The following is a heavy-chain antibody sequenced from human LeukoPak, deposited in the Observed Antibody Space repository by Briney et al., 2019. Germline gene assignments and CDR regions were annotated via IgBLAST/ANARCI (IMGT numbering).Heavy chain of an antibody. J-gene: IGHJ6*04. CDR1: GGSFRGYY. Sequence: SETLSLTCAVYGGSFRGYYWSWVRQPPGKGREWMGEINHSGSTNHNTSLKSRVTISVDTSKHQFSLKLSSVTAADTAVYYCARVVGYCSGGSCYPLPYYYYGMDVWGKGTTVTVSS. D-gene: IGHD2-15*01. CDR2: INHSGST. CDR3: ARVVGYCSGGSCYPLPYYYYGMDV. V-gene: IGHV4-34*01.